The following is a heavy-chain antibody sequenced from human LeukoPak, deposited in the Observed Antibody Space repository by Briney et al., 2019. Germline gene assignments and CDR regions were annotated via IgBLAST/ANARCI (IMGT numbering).Heavy chain of an antibody. V-gene: IGHV3-74*01. CDR2: INSDGSWT. CDR1: GSYW. Sequence: GGSLRLSCAASGSYWMHWVRQAPGKGLVWVSHINSDGSWTSYADSAKGRFTISKDNAMNTVYLQMNNLRAEDTAVYYCVSFYETYWGRGTLVTVSS. J-gene: IGHJ4*02. CDR3: VSFYETY. D-gene: IGHD2/OR15-2a*01.